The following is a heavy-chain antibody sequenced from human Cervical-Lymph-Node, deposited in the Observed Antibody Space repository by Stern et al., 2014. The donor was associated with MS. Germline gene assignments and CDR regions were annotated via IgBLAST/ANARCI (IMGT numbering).Heavy chain of an antibody. J-gene: IGHJ6*02. CDR1: GYTFNSYQ. Sequence: QVQLVQSGAEVKKPGASVKVSCKASGYTFNSYQMHWVRQAPGQGLEWIGIINPSGGSTSYAQKFQGRVTMTRDTSTSTVYMELRSLRSEDTAVYYCAREVAGHRLGMMDVWGQGTTVTVSS. CDR3: AREVAGHRLGMMDV. CDR2: INPSGGST. D-gene: IGHD6-19*01. V-gene: IGHV1-46*02.